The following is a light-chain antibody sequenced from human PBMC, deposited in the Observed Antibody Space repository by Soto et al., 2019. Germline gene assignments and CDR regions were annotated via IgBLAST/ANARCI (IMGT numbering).Light chain of an antibody. J-gene: IGKJ4*01. Sequence: DVQMTQSPSSLSASVGDRVTITCRASQDINSYLAWYQQKPGNAPKSLIYAASSLQTGVPSRFRGSESGTDFTLTSRNLQPEDSATYYCQQYNIYPLTFGGGTKVEIK. CDR2: AAS. CDR1: QDINSY. CDR3: QQYNIYPLT. V-gene: IGKV1D-16*01.